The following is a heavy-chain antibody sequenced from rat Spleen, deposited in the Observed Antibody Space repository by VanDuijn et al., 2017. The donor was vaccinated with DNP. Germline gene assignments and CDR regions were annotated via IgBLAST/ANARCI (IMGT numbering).Heavy chain of an antibody. CDR3: ARYSTSFVICV. D-gene: IGHD1-2*01. J-gene: IGHJ4*01. Sequence: VQLKESGPGLVQPSQTLSLTCTVSGFSLTSNGVSWVRQPPGKGLEWMGLMWSGGSTAYNSALKSRLSISRDTSKSQVFLKMNSLQTGDTATYYCARYSTSFVICVWGQGVPVTVSS. V-gene: IGHV2S63*01. CDR2: MWSGGST. CDR1: GFSLTSNG.